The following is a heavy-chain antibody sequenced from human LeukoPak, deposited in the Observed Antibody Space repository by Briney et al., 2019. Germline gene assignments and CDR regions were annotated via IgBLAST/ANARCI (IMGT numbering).Heavy chain of an antibody. CDR2: IYYSGST. V-gene: IGHV4-39*01. J-gene: IGHJ4*02. D-gene: IGHD2-21*02. CDR3: ARYYCGGDCYSGYFDY. Sequence: TSETLSLTCTVSGGSISSSSSYWGWIRQPPGKGLEGIGNIYYSGSTYYNPSLKSRLTISVDTSKNQFSLKLSSVTAADTAVYYCARYYCGGDCYSGYFDYWGQGTLVTVSS. CDR1: GGSISSSSSY.